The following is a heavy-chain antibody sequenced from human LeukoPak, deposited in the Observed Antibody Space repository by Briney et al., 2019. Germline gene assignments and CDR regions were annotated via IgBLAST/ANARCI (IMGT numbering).Heavy chain of an antibody. D-gene: IGHD3-16*02. J-gene: IGHJ3*02. Sequence: AGGSLRLSCAASGFTFSSYAMHWVRQAPGKGLEWVAVISYDGSNKYYADSVKGRFTISRHNAKNSLYLQLNSLRAEDTAVYYCARVPAGVIGMKDAFDIWGQGTMVTVSS. CDR1: GFTFSSYA. CDR3: ARVPAGVIGMKDAFDI. CDR2: ISYDGSNK. V-gene: IGHV3-30*04.